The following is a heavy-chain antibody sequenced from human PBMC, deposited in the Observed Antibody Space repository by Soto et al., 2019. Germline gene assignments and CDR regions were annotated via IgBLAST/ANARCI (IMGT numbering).Heavy chain of an antibody. CDR2: IYYSGST. V-gene: IGHV4-39*01. Sequence: SETLSLTCTVSGGSISSNSYYWGWIRQPPGKGLEWIGSIYYSGSTYYNPSLKSRVTISVDTSKNQFSLKLSSVTAADTAVYYCASSPYYDFWSGYQNWFDPWGQGTLVTVSS. D-gene: IGHD3-3*01. CDR3: ASSPYYDFWSGYQNWFDP. CDR1: GGSISSNSYY. J-gene: IGHJ5*02.